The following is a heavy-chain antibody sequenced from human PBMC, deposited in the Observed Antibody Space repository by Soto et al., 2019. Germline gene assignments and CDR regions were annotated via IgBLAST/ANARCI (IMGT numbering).Heavy chain of an antibody. CDR3: ARELPGIAAPGSPGLLGYGMDV. Sequence: ASVKVSCKASGYTFTGYYMHWVRQAPGQGLQWMGWINPNSGGTNYAQKVQGRVTMTRDTSISTAYMELSRLRSDDTSVYYCARELPGIAAPGSPGLLGYGMDVWGQGTTVTVSS. D-gene: IGHD6-13*01. CDR2: INPNSGGT. V-gene: IGHV1-2*02. J-gene: IGHJ6*02. CDR1: GYTFTGYY.